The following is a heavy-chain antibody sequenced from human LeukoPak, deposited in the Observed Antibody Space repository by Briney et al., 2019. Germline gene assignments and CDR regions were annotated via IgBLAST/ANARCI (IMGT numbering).Heavy chain of an antibody. J-gene: IGHJ4*02. Sequence: ASVKVSCKASGYTFTSCYMHWVRQAPGQGLEWMGIINPSGGSTSYAQKFQGRVTMTRDTSTSTVYMELSSLRSEDTAVYYCARQYYDSSGYLTFDYWGQGTLVTVSS. CDR2: INPSGGST. D-gene: IGHD3-22*01. CDR1: GYTFTSCY. CDR3: ARQYYDSSGYLTFDY. V-gene: IGHV1-46*03.